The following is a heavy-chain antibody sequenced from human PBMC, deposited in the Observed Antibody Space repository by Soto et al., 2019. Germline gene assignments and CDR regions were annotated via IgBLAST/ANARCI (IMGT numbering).Heavy chain of an antibody. Sequence: PGESLKISCKGSGYSSTSYWIGWVRQMPGKGLEWMGIIYPGDSDTRYSPSFQGQVTISPDKPISTAYLQWSSRKASDTAMYYCARPASAVAEYYFDYWGQGTLVTVSS. V-gene: IGHV5-51*01. CDR1: GYSSTSYW. J-gene: IGHJ4*02. CDR3: ARPASAVAEYYFDY. CDR2: IYPGDSDT. D-gene: IGHD6-19*01.